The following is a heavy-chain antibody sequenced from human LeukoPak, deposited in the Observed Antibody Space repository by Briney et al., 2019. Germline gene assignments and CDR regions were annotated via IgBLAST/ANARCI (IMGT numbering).Heavy chain of an antibody. CDR3: VRGSSSSTH. CDR1: GFTFSSYA. CDR2: ISYDGSNK. J-gene: IGHJ1*01. V-gene: IGHV3-30-3*01. D-gene: IGHD2-2*01. Sequence: GGSLRLSCAASGFTFSSYAMHWVRQAPGKGLEWVAVISYDGSNKYYADSVKGRFTISRDNSKNTLYLQMNSLRAEDTAVYYCVRGSSSSTHWGQGTLVTVSS.